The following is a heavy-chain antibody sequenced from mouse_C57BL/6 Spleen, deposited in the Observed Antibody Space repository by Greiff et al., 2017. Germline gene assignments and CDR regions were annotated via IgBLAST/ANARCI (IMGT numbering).Heavy chain of an antibody. D-gene: IGHD1-1*01. V-gene: IGHV1-69*01. CDR1: GYTFTSYW. CDR3: SRTVGYGRYDY. Sequence: QVQLQQPGAELVMPGASVKLSCKASGYTFTSYWMHWVKQRPGQGLEWIGEIDPSASYTNYNQKFKGKSTLTVDKSSSTAYMQLSSLTSEDSAIYYCSRTVGYGRYDYWGQGTTLTVSS. J-gene: IGHJ2*01. CDR2: IDPSASYT.